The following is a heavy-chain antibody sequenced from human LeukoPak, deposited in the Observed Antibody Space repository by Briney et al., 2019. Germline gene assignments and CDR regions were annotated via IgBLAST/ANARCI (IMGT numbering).Heavy chain of an antibody. Sequence: GGSLRLSCAASGFTFSNVWMSWVRQVPGKGLEWVCRIKRKTDGGTTDHAAPVKGRFTISRDDSKNTLYLQMNSLKTEDTAVYYCVTDLVTKRYFDCWGQGTLVTVSS. V-gene: IGHV3-15*01. CDR3: VTDLVTKRYFDC. CDR2: IKRKTDGGTT. D-gene: IGHD2-21*02. CDR1: GFTFSNVW. J-gene: IGHJ4*02.